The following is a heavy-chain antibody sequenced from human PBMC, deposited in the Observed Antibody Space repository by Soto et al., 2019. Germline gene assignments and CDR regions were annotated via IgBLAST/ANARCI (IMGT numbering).Heavy chain of an antibody. J-gene: IGHJ4*02. CDR3: ATRYCFHTTCYVY. CDR2: IHPNGRT. V-gene: IGHV4-4*02. D-gene: IGHD2-2*01. CDR1: GGSISSDNW. Sequence: QVQLQESGPGLVEPSGTLSLTCAVSGGSISSDNWWTWVRQPPGEGLEWTGEIHPNGRTNYQPSLKSRITISVAKSELEFSLRVTSVTAADTALYYCATRYCFHTTCYVYWGQGTLVTGSS.